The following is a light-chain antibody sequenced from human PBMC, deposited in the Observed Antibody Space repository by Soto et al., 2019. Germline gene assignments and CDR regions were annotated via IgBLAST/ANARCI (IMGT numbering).Light chain of an antibody. Sequence: DIQMTQSPSTLSAFVGDRVTITCRASQSISTWLAWYQQKPGKAPNLLIYKAPTLEIGGPPRFSGSGSGTEFTLTSRRLQPDDFATYHCNQYDSYSSITFGQGTRLEIK. V-gene: IGKV1-5*03. CDR2: KAP. J-gene: IGKJ5*01. CDR3: NQYDSYSSIT. CDR1: QSISTW.